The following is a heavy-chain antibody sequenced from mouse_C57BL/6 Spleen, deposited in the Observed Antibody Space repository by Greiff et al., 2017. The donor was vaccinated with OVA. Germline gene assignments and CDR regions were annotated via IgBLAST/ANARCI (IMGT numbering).Heavy chain of an antibody. CDR2: IYPGSGST. CDR3: ARSPYYYGSSSYFDY. Sequence: VQLQQPGAELVKPGASVKMSCKASGYTFTSYWITWVKQRPGQGLEWIGDIYPGSGSTNYNEKFKSKATLTVDTSSSTAYMQLSSLTSEDSAVYYCARSPYYYGSSSYFDYWGQGTTLTVSS. D-gene: IGHD1-1*01. CDR1: GYTFTSYW. V-gene: IGHV1-55*01. J-gene: IGHJ2*01.